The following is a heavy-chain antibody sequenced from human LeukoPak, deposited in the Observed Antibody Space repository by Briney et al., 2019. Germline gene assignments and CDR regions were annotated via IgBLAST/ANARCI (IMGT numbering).Heavy chain of an antibody. J-gene: IGHJ4*02. CDR2: ISYDGSNK. CDR3: AKGHDSSGYSPDY. CDR1: GFTFSSYS. D-gene: IGHD3-22*01. V-gene: IGHV3-30*18. Sequence: GGSLRLSCAASGFTFSSYSMNWVRQAPGKGLEWVAVISYDGSNKYYADSVKGRFTISRDNSKNTLYLQMNSLRAEDTAVYYCAKGHDSSGYSPDYWGQGTLVTVSS.